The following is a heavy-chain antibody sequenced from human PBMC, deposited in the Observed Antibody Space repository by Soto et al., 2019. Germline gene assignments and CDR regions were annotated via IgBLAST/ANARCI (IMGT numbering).Heavy chain of an antibody. J-gene: IGHJ6*02. D-gene: IGHD3-9*01. V-gene: IGHV1-69*01. CDR2: VIPIFGTA. CDR3: SSNILTGYSIGYYYYGMDV. Sequence: QVQLVQSGAEVKKPGSSVKVSCKASGGTFSSYAISWVRQAPGQGLEWMGGVIPIFGTANYAQKFQGRVTFTADESTSTAYMELRSLRSEDTAVYYCSSNILTGYSIGYYYYGMDVWGQGTTVTVSS. CDR1: GGTFSSYA.